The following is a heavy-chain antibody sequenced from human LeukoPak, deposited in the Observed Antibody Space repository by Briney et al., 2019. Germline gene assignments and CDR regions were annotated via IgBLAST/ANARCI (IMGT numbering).Heavy chain of an antibody. V-gene: IGHV4-39*07. J-gene: IGHJ6*02. CDR3: ARAGPYYYGSGSPYYYYYYGMDV. Sequence: SETLSLTCTVSGGSISSSSYYWGWIRQPPGKGLEWIGEINHSGSTNYNPSLKSRVTISVDTSKNQFSLKLSSVTAADTAVYYCARAGPYYYGSGSPYYYYYYGMDVWGQGTTVTVSS. D-gene: IGHD3-10*01. CDR2: INHSGST. CDR1: GGSISSSSYY.